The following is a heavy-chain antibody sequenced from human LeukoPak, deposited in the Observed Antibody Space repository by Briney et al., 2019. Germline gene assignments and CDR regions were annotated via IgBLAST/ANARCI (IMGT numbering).Heavy chain of an antibody. V-gene: IGHV3-23*01. D-gene: IGHD2-15*01. Sequence: PGGSLRLSCAASGFTFTSYSMNWVRQAPGKGLEWVSTISGGGGSTYYADSVKGRFTISRDNSKNTLYLQVNSLRAEDTAVYYCARQHCSGGDCYFFDWGQGTLVTVSS. CDR2: ISGGGGST. J-gene: IGHJ4*02. CDR1: GFTFTSYS. CDR3: ARQHCSGGDCYFFD.